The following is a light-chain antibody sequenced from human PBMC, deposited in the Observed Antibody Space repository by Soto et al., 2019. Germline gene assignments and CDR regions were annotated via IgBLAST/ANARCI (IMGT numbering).Light chain of an antibody. J-gene: IGLJ2*01. V-gene: IGLV1-44*01. CDR1: GSSIGTNT. CDR2: ANN. CDR3: AAWDGSLNNVL. Sequence: QSVLTQPPSASGTPGQRVSISCSGSGSSIGTNTVNWYRQLPGTAPKLLIYANNQRPSGVPGRFSGSKSGTSASLAISGLQSEDEAEYYCAAWDGSLNNVLFGGGTKLTVL.